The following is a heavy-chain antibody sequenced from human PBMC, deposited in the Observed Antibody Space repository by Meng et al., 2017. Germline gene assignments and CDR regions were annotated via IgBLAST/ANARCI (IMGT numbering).Heavy chain of an antibody. V-gene: IGHV1-18*01. CDR3: ARLDRERFLEWLPRYYYGMDV. D-gene: IGHD3-3*01. CDR2: ISAYNGNT. J-gene: IGHJ6*02. Sequence: ASVKVSCKASGYTFTSYGISWVRQAPGQGLEWTGWISAYNGNTNYAQKLQGRVTMTTDTSTSTAYMELRSLRSDDTAVYYCARLDRERFLEWLPRYYYGMDVWGQGTTVTVSS. CDR1: GYTFTSYG.